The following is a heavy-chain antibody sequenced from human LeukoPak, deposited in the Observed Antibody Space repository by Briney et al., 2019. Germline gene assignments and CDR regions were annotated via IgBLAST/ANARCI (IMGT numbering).Heavy chain of an antibody. D-gene: IGHD6-19*01. CDR2: ISGSGGST. CDR3: AKGVAVAGYYFDY. CDR1: GFTFSSYA. J-gene: IGHJ4*02. Sequence: GGSLRLSCAASGFTFSSYAMSWVRQAPGKGLEWVSAISGSGGSTYYADSVKGRFTISRDNSKNTLYLQMNSLRAEDTAAYYCAKGVAVAGYYFDYWGQGTLVTVSS. V-gene: IGHV3-23*01.